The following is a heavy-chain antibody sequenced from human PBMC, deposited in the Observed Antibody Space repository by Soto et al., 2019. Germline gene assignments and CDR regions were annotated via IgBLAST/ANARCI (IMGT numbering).Heavy chain of an antibody. Sequence: SETLSLTCSVSGDSISTVDYFWAWIRQPPGQALEYIGYIYKSATTYYNPSFESRVAISLDTSKSQFSLNVTSVTAADTAVYFCARGRYCLTGRCFPNWFDSWGQGTLVT. CDR3: ARGRYCLTGRCFPNWFDS. CDR1: GDSISTVDYF. CDR2: IYKSATT. V-gene: IGHV4-30-4*01. D-gene: IGHD2-15*01. J-gene: IGHJ5*01.